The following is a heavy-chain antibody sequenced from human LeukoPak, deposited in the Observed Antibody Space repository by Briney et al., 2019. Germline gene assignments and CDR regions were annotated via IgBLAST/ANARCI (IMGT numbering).Heavy chain of an antibody. Sequence: GASVKVSCKASGGTFRSYAISWVRQAPGQGLEWMGRIIPIFGTTNYAQKFQGRDTIITDESTSTAYMELSSLRSEDTAVYYCARDTRKQRSSGYYLMDAFDIWGQGTMVTVSS. D-gene: IGHD3-22*01. V-gene: IGHV1-69*05. CDR2: IIPIFGTT. CDR3: ARDTRKQRSSGYYLMDAFDI. J-gene: IGHJ3*02. CDR1: GGTFRSYA.